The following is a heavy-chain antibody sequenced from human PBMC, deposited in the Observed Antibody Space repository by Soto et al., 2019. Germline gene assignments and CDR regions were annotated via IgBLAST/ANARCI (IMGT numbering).Heavy chain of an antibody. D-gene: IGHD4-17*01. CDR3: ATDFSNYGTFDY. CDR1: GGSISSSSYY. J-gene: IGHJ4*02. CDR2: IYYSGST. V-gene: IGHV4-39*01. Sequence: PSETLSLTCTVSGGSISSSSYYWGWIRQPPGKGLEWIGSIYYSGSTYYNPSLKSRVTISVDTSKNQFSLKLSSVTAADTAVYYCATDFSNYGTFDYWGQGTLVTVSS.